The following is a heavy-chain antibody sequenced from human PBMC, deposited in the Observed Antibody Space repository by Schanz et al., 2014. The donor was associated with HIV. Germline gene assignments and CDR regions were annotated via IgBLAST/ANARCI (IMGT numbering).Heavy chain of an antibody. V-gene: IGHV1-46*01. CDR2: INPIGGIT. Sequence: QVQLVQSGAEVRKPGASVKVSCKASGYTFTDHYIHWMRQAPGQGLEWMAIINPIGGITSYAQKYQGRITGTRDTSTTTFYMEVSSLRSDDTAVYYCARAPYTSGWYGVDYWGQGTLVTVSS. CDR3: ARAPYTSGWYGVDY. J-gene: IGHJ4*02. CDR1: GYTFTDHY. D-gene: IGHD6-19*01.